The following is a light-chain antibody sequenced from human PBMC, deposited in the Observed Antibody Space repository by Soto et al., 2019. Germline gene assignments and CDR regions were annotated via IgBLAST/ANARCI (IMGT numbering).Light chain of an antibody. CDR3: QQYDNWPIT. CDR2: GAS. CDR1: QGVSSN. V-gene: IGKV3D-15*01. Sequence: EIVLTQSPGTLSLSPGERATLSCRASQGVSSNLAWYQQKPGQAPRLLIYGASSRATGIPARFSGSGSGTEFTLIISSLQSEDSAVYYCQQYDNWPITFGQGTRLEIK. J-gene: IGKJ5*01.